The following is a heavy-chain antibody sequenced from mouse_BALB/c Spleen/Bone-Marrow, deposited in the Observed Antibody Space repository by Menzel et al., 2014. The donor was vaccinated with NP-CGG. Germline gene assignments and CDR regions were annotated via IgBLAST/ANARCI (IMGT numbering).Heavy chain of an antibody. V-gene: IGHV14-3*02. Sequence: DVQLQESGAEFVKPGASVKLSCTASGFNLKDTYMHWVKQRPEQGLEWIGRIDPANGNTKYDPKFQGKATITADTSSNTAYHQLSSKTSEATTDYYCTHYDYEGFAYWGQGTLVTVSA. CDR3: THYDYEGFAY. J-gene: IGHJ3*01. CDR2: IDPANGNT. D-gene: IGHD2-4*01. CDR1: GFNLKDTY.